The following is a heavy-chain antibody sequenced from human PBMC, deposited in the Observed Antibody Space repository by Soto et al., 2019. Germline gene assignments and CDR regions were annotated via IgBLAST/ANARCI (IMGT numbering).Heavy chain of an antibody. J-gene: IGHJ5*02. V-gene: IGHV1-69*13. CDR1: GGTFSSYA. CDR3: ARDFGSGGGDRWFHP. CDR2: IIPIFGTA. D-gene: IGHD5-12*01. Sequence: SVKVSCKASGGTFSSYAISWVRQAPGQGLEWMGGIIPIFGTANYAQKFQGRVTITADESTSTAYLELSSLRSEDTAVYYCARDFGSGGGDRWFHPWGQGTLVTVSS.